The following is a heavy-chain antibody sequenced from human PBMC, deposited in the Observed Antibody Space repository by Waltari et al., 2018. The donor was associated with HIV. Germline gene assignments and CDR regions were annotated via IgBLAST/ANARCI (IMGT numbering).Heavy chain of an antibody. CDR2: IYYSGST. D-gene: IGHD6-19*01. V-gene: IGHV4-39*01. Sequence: QLQLQESGPGLVKPSETLSLTCTVSVGSISSSSYYWGWIRQPPGKGLGWIGSIYYSGSTYYNPSLKSRVTRSVDTSKNQFSLKLSAVTAADTAVYYCARLRGSVAGLPGGFYFDYWGQGTLVTVSS. J-gene: IGHJ4*02. CDR3: ARLRGSVAGLPGGFYFDY. CDR1: VGSISSSSYY.